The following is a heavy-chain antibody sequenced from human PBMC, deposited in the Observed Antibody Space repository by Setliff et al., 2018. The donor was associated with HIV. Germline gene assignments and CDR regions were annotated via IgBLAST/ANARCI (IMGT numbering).Heavy chain of an antibody. CDR1: GYSFVDFW. CDR3: VSYIGAAAGYIDH. Sequence: PGESLKLSCHLSGYSFVDFWIGWVRQMPGKGLEWVGFIYPGDSDSRYSPSFRGQVTISADKSTTTAYLDWASLKASDTATYYCVSYIGAAAGYIDHWGQGTLVTVSS. CDR2: IYPGDSDS. V-gene: IGHV5-51*01. D-gene: IGHD6-25*01. J-gene: IGHJ4*02.